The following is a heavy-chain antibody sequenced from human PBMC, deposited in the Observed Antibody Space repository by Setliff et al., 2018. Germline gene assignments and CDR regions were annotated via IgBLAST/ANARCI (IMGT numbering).Heavy chain of an antibody. CDR2: INPGNGNT. Sequence: GASVKVSCKASGYTSTDYAMHWVRQAPGQRLEWMGWINPGNGNTKYSQKFQGRVTITRDTSASTAYMELSSLRSEDTAVYYCARDKGYDSSGYYFYYYYHMDVWGKGTTVTVS. J-gene: IGHJ6*03. V-gene: IGHV1-3*01. D-gene: IGHD3-22*01. CDR3: ARDKGYDSSGYYFYYYYHMDV. CDR1: GYTSTDYA.